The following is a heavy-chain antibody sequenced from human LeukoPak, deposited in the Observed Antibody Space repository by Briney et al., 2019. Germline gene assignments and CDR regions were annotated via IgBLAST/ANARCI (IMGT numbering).Heavy chain of an antibody. CDR2: INPKSGGT. J-gene: IGHJ4*02. CDR1: GYNXTDYY. CDR3: ARDSGLGPTWHPFDH. V-gene: IGHV1-2*02. Sequence: ASVKVSCKASGYNXTDYYIHWVRQAPGQGLEWMGWINPKSGGTNYAQKFRGRVTMTRDTSISTAYMELSGLRSDDTAVYYCARDSGLGPTWHPFDHWGQGTTVSVSS. D-gene: IGHD1-26*01.